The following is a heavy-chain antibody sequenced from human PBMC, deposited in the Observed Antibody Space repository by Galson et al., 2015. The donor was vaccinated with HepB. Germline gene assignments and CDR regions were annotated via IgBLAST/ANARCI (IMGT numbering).Heavy chain of an antibody. D-gene: IGHD7-27*01. Sequence: SLRLSCAASGFTFTSYGMHWVRQAPGKGLEWGATVSDDGSKKAYADSVRGRFTISRDNFKDRLDLQMDSLRGEDTAVYYCAKEANWSYIYFDYWGQGTLVTVSS. CDR3: AKEANWSYIYFDY. CDR1: GFTFTSYG. V-gene: IGHV3-30*18. J-gene: IGHJ4*02. CDR2: VSDDGSKK.